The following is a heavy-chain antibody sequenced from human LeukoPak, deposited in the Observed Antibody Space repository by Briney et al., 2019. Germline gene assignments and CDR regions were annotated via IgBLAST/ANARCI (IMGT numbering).Heavy chain of an antibody. J-gene: IGHJ6*02. D-gene: IGHD2-15*01. CDR1: GGTFSSYA. CDR3: ARQCSGGSCYYYYYYGMDV. CDR2: IIPILGIA. V-gene: IGHV1-69*04. Sequence: ASVKVSCKASGGTFSSYAISWVRQAPGQGLEWMGRIIPILGIANYAQKFQGRVTITADKSTSTAYMELSSLRPEDTAVYYCARQCSGGSCYYYYYYGMDVWGQGTTVTVSS.